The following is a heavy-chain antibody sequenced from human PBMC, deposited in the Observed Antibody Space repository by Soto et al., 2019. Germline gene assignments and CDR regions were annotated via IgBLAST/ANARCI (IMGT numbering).Heavy chain of an antibody. CDR1: GASVTTGSYN. CDR3: STHGPGLGV. D-gene: IGHD6-6*01. J-gene: IGHJ6*01. V-gene: IGHV4-61*01. Sequence: QVQLQESGPGLVRPSETLSLTCTVSGASVTTGSYNWSWIRRPPGQVLERIGNIFFTGNTHYKPSLNTGLSMSMDTTKNPFSLADSLLDGTDPGGYDASTHGPGLGVWCQRTTVAVAS. CDR2: IFFTGNT.